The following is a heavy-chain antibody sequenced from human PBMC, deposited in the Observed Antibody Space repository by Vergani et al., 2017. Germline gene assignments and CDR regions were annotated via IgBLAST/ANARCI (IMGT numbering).Heavy chain of an antibody. V-gene: IGHV4-34*01. CDR2: IKHSGST. CDR3: ARGLLRRKVVLRVGVYYGMDV. Sequence: QVQLQQWGAGLLKPSETLSLTCAVYGGSFSGYYWSWIRQPPGKGLEWIGEIKHSGSTNYNPSLKSRVTISVETSKNQLSLKLSSLTAADTAVYYCARGLLRRKVVLRVGVYYGMDVWGQGTTVTVSS. D-gene: IGHD2-8*01. J-gene: IGHJ6*02. CDR1: GGSFSGYY.